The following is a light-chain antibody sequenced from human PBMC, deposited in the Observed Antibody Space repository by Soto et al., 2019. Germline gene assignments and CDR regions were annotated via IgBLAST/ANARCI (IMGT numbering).Light chain of an antibody. Sequence: EIVLTQSPGTLSLSPGERATLSCRASQSVRSTHLAGYRQKPGQAPRLVIFGAFNRPGGIPDRFSGSGSGTDFTLTISRLEPEDFAVYYCQQYDKSPYTFGQGTKVEIK. CDR3: QQYDKSPYT. CDR1: QSVRSTH. J-gene: IGKJ2*01. CDR2: GAF. V-gene: IGKV3-20*01.